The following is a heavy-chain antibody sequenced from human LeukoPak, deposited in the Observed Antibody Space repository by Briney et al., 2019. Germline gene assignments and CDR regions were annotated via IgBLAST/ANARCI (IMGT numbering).Heavy chain of an antibody. J-gene: IGHJ4*02. V-gene: IGHV4-39*01. CDR1: GGSISSSSYY. D-gene: IGHD6-6*01. Sequence: SETLSLTCTVSGGSISSSSYYWGWIRQPPGKGLEWIVSIYFSGSTYYNPYLKRRVTISVDTSKHQFSLKLSSVTAADTAVYYCARQGAGTARSFDSWGQGTLVTVSS. CDR3: ARQGAGTARSFDS. CDR2: IYFSGST.